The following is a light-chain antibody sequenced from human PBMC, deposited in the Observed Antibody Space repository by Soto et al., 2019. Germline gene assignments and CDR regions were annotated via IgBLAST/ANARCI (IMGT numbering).Light chain of an antibody. V-gene: IGKV3-20*01. CDR3: QQYGSSPRT. J-gene: IGKJ1*01. Sequence: EIVLTQSPGTLSLSPGERATLSCRASQSVTSNYLAWYHQKPGQAPRLLIYDASNRATGIPDRFSGSGSGTDFTLTISRLEPEDVAVYYCQQYGSSPRTFGQGTKVEIK. CDR1: QSVTSNY. CDR2: DAS.